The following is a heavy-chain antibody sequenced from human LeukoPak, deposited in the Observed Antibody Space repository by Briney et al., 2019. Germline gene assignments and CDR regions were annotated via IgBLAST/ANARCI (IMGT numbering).Heavy chain of an antibody. CDR3: VKYAGSYFDH. CDR1: GFTFSGYS. V-gene: IGHV3-23*01. J-gene: IGHJ4*02. CDR2: ITGGGVTT. D-gene: IGHD2-2*01. Sequence: GGSLRLSCAASGFTFSGYSMGWVRQAPGKGLEYVSSITGGGVTTYSADSVKGRFTISRDNSKNTLYLQMNSLRVEDTALFYCVKYAGSYFDHWGQGTLVTVSS.